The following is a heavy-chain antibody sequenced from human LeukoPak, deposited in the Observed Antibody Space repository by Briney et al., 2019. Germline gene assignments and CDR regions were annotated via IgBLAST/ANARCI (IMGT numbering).Heavy chain of an antibody. CDR1: GLTFGSYA. CDR3: ARSPAEYCSGGSCYGMDV. J-gene: IGHJ6*02. V-gene: IGHV3-23*01. D-gene: IGHD2-15*01. Sequence: GGSLRLSCEASGLTFGSYAMSGVRQAPGKGLVWVSLITGSGVNKYYRSSVKGRFTISRDNSKNTLYLQMNSLRAEDTAVYYCARSPAEYCSGGSCYGMDVWGQGTTVSVSS. CDR2: ITGSGVNK.